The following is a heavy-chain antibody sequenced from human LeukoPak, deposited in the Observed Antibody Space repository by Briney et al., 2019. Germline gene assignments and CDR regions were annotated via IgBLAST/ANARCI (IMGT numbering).Heavy chain of an antibody. CDR2: ISGSGDST. CDR3: VKVLSRRGGPAMGV. D-gene: IGHD2-15*01. J-gene: IGHJ6*02. V-gene: IGHV3-23*01. Sequence: GGSLRLSCAASGFSFSSYGMRWVRQAPGKGLEWVSAISGSGDSTYYADSVKGRFTISRDNAKNTLYLQMNSLRAEDTAVYYCVKVLSRRGGPAMGVWGPGTTVTVSS. CDR1: GFSFSSYG.